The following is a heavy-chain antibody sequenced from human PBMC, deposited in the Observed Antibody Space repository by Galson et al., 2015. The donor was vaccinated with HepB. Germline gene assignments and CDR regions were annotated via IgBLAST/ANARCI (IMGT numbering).Heavy chain of an antibody. CDR1: GFTFSSYS. D-gene: IGHD4-17*01. J-gene: IGHJ4*02. V-gene: IGHV3-21*01. Sequence: SLRLSCAASGFTFSSYSMNWVRQAPGKGLEWVSSISSSSSYIYYADSVKGRFTISRDNAKNSLYLQMNSLRAEDTAVYYCAREGSYGDYGYYFDYWGQGTLVTVSS. CDR3: AREGSYGDYGYYFDY. CDR2: ISSSSSYI.